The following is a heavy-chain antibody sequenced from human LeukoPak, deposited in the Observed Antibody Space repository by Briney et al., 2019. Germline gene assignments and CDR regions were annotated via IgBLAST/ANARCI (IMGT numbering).Heavy chain of an antibody. Sequence: GESLKISCKASGYTFTNYWIGWVRQMPGKGLEWMGIIYPGDSDTRYSPSFQGQVTISADKSISTAYLHWSSLKASDTAMYYCASSYSNRVFDYWGQGTLVTVSS. CDR3: ASSYSNRVFDY. J-gene: IGHJ4*02. V-gene: IGHV5-51*01. CDR2: IYPGDSDT. CDR1: GYTFTNYW. D-gene: IGHD6-13*01.